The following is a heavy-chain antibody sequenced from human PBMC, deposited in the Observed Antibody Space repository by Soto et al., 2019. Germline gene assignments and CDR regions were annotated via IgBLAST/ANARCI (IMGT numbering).Heavy chain of an antibody. J-gene: IGHJ6*02. CDR3: ARAEYSSSFVSRYYGMDV. CDR1: GYTFTSYD. CDR2: MNPNSGNT. D-gene: IGHD6-6*01. V-gene: IGHV1-8*01. Sequence: GASVKVSCKASGYTFTSYDINWVRQATGQGLEWMGWMNPNSGNTGYAQKFQGRVTMTRNTSISTAYMELSSLRSEDTAVYYCARAEYSSSFVSRYYGMDVWGQGTTVTV.